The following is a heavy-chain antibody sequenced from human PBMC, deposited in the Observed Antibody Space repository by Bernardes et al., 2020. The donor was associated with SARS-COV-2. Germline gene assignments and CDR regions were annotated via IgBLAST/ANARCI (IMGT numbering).Heavy chain of an antibody. J-gene: IGHJ4*02. D-gene: IGHD3-10*01. V-gene: IGHV2-5*02. CDR1: GFSLSTCGVG. CDR2: IYWDDDK. Sequence: SGPTLVKPTQTLTLTCTFSGFSLSTCGVGVGWIRQPPGKALEWLALIYWDDDKRYSPSLKSRLTITKDTSKNQVVLTMTNMDPVDTATYYCALLVSYYYGSGSSDYFDYWGQGTLVTVSS. CDR3: ALLVSYYYGSGSSDYFDY.